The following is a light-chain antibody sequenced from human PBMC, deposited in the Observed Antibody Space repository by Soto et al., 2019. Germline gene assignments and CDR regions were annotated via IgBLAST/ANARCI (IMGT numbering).Light chain of an antibody. V-gene: IGKV2-30*01. CDR1: QSLVYSDGNAY. CDR2: KVS. CDR3: MQGTHWPPYT. Sequence: DVVMTQSPLSLPVTLGQPASISCRSSQSLVYSDGNAYLNWFHQRPGQSPRRLIYKVSYRDSGVPDRFSGSGSGTNFTLKISRVEAEDVGVYYCMQGTHWPPYTFGQGTKLEIK. J-gene: IGKJ2*01.